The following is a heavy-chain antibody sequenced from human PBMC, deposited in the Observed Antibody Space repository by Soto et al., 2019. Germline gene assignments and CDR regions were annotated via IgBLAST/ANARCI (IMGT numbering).Heavy chain of an antibody. CDR3: AKDRIAVAGTEYYFDY. V-gene: IGHV3-23*01. CDR2: ISGSGGST. CDR1: GFTFSSYA. D-gene: IGHD6-19*01. J-gene: IGHJ4*02. Sequence: EVQLLESGGGLVQPGGSLRLSCAASGFTFSSYAMSWVRQAPGKGLEWVSAISGSGGSTYYADSVKGRFTISRDNSKNTLYLQMNSLRGEETAVYFCAKDRIAVAGTEYYFDYWGQGTLVTVSS.